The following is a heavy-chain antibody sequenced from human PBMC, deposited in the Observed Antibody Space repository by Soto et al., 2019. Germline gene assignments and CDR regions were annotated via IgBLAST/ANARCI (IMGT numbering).Heavy chain of an antibody. CDR3: ARGGGVGVAGSAAFDM. V-gene: IGHV1-2*02. CDR1: GYPVTAYY. Sequence: QLHLVQSGAVVKKPGASVTVSCSASGYPVTAYYMHWVRQAPGRGLEWMGGINPATGAAKYTQTFQGRVTMTRDTSTSKVFMELSGPTSEDPAVFYWARGGGVGVAGSAAFDMWGQGTLVTVSS. CDR2: INPATGAA. J-gene: IGHJ3*02. D-gene: IGHD6-19*01.